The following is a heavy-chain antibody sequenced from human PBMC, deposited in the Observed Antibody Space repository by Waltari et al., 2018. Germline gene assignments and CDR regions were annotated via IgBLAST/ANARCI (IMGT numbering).Heavy chain of an antibody. CDR1: GYTFTSYA. Sequence: QVQLVQSGAEVKKPGASVKVSCKASGYTFTSYAMHWVRQAPGQRLEWMGWINAGNGNTKYSPKFQGRVTITRDTSASTAYMELSSLRSEDTAVYYCARDLGAYCGGDCQTPLDYWGQGTLVTVSS. CDR2: INAGNGNT. CDR3: ARDLGAYCGGDCQTPLDY. V-gene: IGHV1-3*01. D-gene: IGHD2-21*02. J-gene: IGHJ4*02.